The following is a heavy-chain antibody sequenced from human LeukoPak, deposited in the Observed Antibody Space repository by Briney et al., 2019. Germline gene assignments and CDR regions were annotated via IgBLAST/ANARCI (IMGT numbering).Heavy chain of an antibody. J-gene: IGHJ4*02. CDR1: GFTFSSYA. CDR3: AKVGNTYYYDSSGYCLDY. Sequence: GGSLRLSCAASGFTFSSYAMSRVRQAPGKGLEWVSAISGSGGSTYYADSVKGRFTISRDNSKNTLYLQMNSLRAEDTAVYYCAKVGNTYYYDSSGYCLDYWGQGTLVTVSS. D-gene: IGHD3-22*01. CDR2: ISGSGGST. V-gene: IGHV3-23*01.